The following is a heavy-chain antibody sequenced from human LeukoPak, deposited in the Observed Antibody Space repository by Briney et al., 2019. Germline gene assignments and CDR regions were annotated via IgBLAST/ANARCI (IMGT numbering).Heavy chain of an antibody. V-gene: IGHV1-2*02. J-gene: IGHJ4*02. CDR2: INPNSGGT. CDR1: GYTFTSYY. D-gene: IGHD2-2*01. CDR3: ARNVVPAAMPLTSPFDY. Sequence: ASVKVSCKASGYTFTSYYMHWVRQAPGQGLEWMGSINPNSGGTNYAQKFQGRVTMTRDTSISTAYMELSRLRSDDTAVYYCARNVVPAAMPLTSPFDYWGQGTLVTVSS.